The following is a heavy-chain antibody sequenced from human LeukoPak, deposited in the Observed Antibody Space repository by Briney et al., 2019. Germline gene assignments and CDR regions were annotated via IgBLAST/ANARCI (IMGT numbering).Heavy chain of an antibody. CDR2: ITGNGGSV. J-gene: IGHJ4*02. V-gene: IGHV3-20*04. CDR1: GFTFSNYS. D-gene: IGHD3-22*01. CDR3: ARDHVGSGYYYFDS. Sequence: PGGSLRLSCAASGFTFSNYSMNWVRQAPGKGLEWVSGITGNGGSVGYADSMKGRLTISRDNAKNSLYLQMNSLRDEDTALYYCARDHVGSGYYYFDSWGQGTLVTVSS.